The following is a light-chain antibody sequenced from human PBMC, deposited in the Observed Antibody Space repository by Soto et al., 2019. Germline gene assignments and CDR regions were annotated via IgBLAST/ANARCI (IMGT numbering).Light chain of an antibody. V-gene: IGLV2-14*01. Sequence: QSVLTQPASVSGSPGQSITISCTGTSSDVGIYNYVSWYQQHPGKAPKLMIYQVTNRPSGVSNRFSGSKSGNTASLTISGLQAEDEADYCCSSYTGSTNYVFGTGTKVTVL. CDR3: SSYTGSTNYV. J-gene: IGLJ1*01. CDR2: QVT. CDR1: SSDVGIYNY.